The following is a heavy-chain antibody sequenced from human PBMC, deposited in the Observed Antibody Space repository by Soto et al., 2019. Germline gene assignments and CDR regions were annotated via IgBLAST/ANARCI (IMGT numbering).Heavy chain of an antibody. D-gene: IGHD2-15*01. CDR1: GFTFSSYA. V-gene: IGHV3-30-3*01. Sequence: GGSLRLSCAASGFTFSSYAMHWVRQAPGKGLEWVAVISYDGSNKYYADSVKGRFTISRDNSKNTLYLQMNSLRAEDTAVYYCASLDVVVVAAREFDPWGQGTLVTVSS. CDR2: ISYDGSNK. CDR3: ASLDVVVVAAREFDP. J-gene: IGHJ5*02.